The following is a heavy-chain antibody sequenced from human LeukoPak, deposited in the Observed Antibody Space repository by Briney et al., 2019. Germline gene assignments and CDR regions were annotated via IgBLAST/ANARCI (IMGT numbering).Heavy chain of an antibody. D-gene: IGHD6-19*01. J-gene: IGHJ4*02. CDR3: ASHSSGWYNY. Sequence: SETLSLTCTVSGYSISSGYYWSWIRPPAGKGLEWIGRIYTSGSTNYNPSLKSRVTMSVDTSKNQFSLKLSSVTAADTAVYYCASHSSGWYNYWGQGTLVTVSS. CDR1: GYSISSGYY. V-gene: IGHV4-4*07. CDR2: IYTSGST.